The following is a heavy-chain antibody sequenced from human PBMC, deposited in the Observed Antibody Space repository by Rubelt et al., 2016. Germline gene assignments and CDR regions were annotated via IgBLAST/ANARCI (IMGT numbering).Heavy chain of an antibody. J-gene: IGHJ4*02. CDR3: ARESGNFFDS. CDR1: GGSISSYY. V-gene: IGHV4-59*12. Sequence: QVQLQESGPGLVKPSETLSLTCTVSGGSISSYYWSWIRQPPGKGLEWIGTISYRGTTLYNPSLKSRVTLSVDTSKNHFSLVLTAVTAADTAVYCCARESGNFFDSWGQGILVPVSS. CDR2: ISYRGTT. D-gene: IGHD3-3*01.